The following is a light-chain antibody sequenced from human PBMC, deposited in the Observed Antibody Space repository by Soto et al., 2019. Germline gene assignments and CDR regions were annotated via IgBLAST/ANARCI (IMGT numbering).Light chain of an antibody. CDR3: QQHYTSPLT. CDR2: WAS. J-gene: IGKJ4*01. Sequence: DIVMTQSPDSLAVSLGERATINCKSSQTIFYSSNNKNYLAWYQQKPGQPPKLLIYWASTRQSGVPDRFSGSGSETDFTLTITSLQAEDVAVYYCQQHYTSPLTFGGGTKVEIK. V-gene: IGKV4-1*01. CDR1: QTIFYSSNNKNY.